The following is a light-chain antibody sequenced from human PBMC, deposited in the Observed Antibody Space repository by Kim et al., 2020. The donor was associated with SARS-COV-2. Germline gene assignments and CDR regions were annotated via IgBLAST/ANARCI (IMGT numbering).Light chain of an antibody. Sequence: VAPGQTARITCGGNKIGTKSVHWYQQKSDQAPILVIYYDTERPSGIPERLSGSKSGNTATLTISRVEAGDEADYYCQVWDSNYHVVFGGGTADRP. V-gene: IGLV3-21*04. CDR3: QVWDSNYHVV. CDR2: YDT. J-gene: IGLJ2*01. CDR1: KIGTKS.